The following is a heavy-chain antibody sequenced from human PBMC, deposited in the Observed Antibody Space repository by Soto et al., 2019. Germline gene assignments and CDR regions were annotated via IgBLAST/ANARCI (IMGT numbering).Heavy chain of an antibody. CDR3: ARFRSWDRWRAFDI. Sequence: SETLSLTCAVSGGSISSSNWWSCFRQPPGKGLEWIGEIYHSGSSNYNPSLKSRVTISVDKSKKQFSLKLTSVTAADTAVYYCARFRSWDRWRAFDIWGQGTLVTVSS. V-gene: IGHV4-4*02. CDR1: GGSISSSNW. D-gene: IGHD6-13*01. CDR2: IYHSGSS. J-gene: IGHJ3*02.